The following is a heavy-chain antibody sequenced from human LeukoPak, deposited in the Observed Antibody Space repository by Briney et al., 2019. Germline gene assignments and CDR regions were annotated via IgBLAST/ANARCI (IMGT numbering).Heavy chain of an antibody. CDR3: ARGRALLWFGEPQRDP. CDR1: GFTFSSYA. CDR2: ISGSGGST. D-gene: IGHD3-10*01. V-gene: IGHV3-23*01. J-gene: IGHJ5*02. Sequence: PGGSLRLSCAASGFTFSSYAMSWVRQAPGKGLEWVSAISGSGGSTYYADSVKGRFTISRDNSKNTLYLQMNSLRAEDTAVYYCARGRALLWFGEPQRDPWGQGTLVTVSS.